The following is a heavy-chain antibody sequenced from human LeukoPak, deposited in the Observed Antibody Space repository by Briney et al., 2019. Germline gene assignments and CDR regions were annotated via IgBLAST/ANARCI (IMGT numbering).Heavy chain of an antibody. CDR1: GFPFSSYA. Sequence: GGSLRLSCTASGFPFSSYAMTWVRQAPGKGLEWVSAISGSGAGTYYADSVKGRFTISRDNAKNSLYLQMNSLRAEDTALYCWAKDNGAARRFQYHFYRMDVWGQGNTVTVFS. CDR3: AKDNGAARRFQYHFYRMDV. J-gene: IGHJ6*02. V-gene: IGHV3-23*01. CDR2: ISGSGAGT. D-gene: IGHD6-6*01.